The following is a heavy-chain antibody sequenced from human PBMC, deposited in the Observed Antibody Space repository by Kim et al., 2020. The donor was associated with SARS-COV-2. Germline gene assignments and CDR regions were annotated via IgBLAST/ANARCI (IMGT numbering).Heavy chain of an antibody. D-gene: IGHD6-13*01. CDR2: IWSDGRDQ. CDR3: ARDRGAAAGEGCLES. CDR1: GFIFSHYA. J-gene: IGHJ5*02. Sequence: GGSLRLSCAASGFIFSHYAMHWVRQAPGKGLEWVAVIWSDGRDQYYVDSVKGRFTISRDNSKNTLFLQMSSPRVEDTALYYCARDRGAAAGEGCLESWGQGRLVTVSS. V-gene: IGHV3-33*01.